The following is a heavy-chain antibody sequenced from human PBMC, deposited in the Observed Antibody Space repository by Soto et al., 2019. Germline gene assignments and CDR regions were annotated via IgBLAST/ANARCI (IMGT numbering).Heavy chain of an antibody. CDR3: ARLGVGRSVHFDY. CDR1: GGSISSSSYY. Sequence: SETLSLTCTVSGGSISSSSYYWGWIRQPPGKGLEWIGSIYYSGSTYYNPSLKSRVTISVDTSKNQFSLKLSSVTAADTAVYYCARLGVGRSVHFDYWGQGTLVTVSS. V-gene: IGHV4-39*01. CDR2: IYYSGST. D-gene: IGHD2-15*01. J-gene: IGHJ4*02.